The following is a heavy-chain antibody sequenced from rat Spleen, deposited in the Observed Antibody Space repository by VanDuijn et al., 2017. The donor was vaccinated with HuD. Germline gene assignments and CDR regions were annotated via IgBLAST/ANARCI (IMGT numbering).Heavy chain of an antibody. CDR1: GFTFSDYY. V-gene: IGHV5-29*01. D-gene: IGHD1-4*01. CDR3: VRDFGNYPYYFDY. CDR2: ISHDGRIT. J-gene: IGHJ2*01. Sequence: EVQLVESDGGLAPPGRSLKLSCAASGFTFSDYYMAWVRQAPTKGLEWVATISHDGRITYYRDSVKGRFTISRDNGKSTLYLQMDSLQTEDTATYYCVRDFGNYPYYFDYWGQGLMVTVSS.